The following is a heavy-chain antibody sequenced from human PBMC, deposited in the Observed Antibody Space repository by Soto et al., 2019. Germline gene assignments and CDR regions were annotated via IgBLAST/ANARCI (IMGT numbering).Heavy chain of an antibody. J-gene: IGHJ4*02. CDR2: ISGSGGST. V-gene: IGHV3-23*01. D-gene: IGHD6-13*01. CDR1: GFTFSSYA. CDR3: ARRGPGTYLDD. Sequence: EVQLLESGGGLVQPGGSLSLSCAASGFTFSSYAMNWVRQAPGKGLEWVSVISGSGGSTYYADSVKGRFTISRDNSKNSLYLQKNSLRAEDTAVYYCARRGPGTYLDDWGQGTLVTVSS.